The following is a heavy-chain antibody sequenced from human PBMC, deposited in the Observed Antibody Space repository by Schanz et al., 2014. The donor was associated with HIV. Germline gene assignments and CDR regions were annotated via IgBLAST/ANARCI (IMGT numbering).Heavy chain of an antibody. CDR2: INHGGSP. CDR3: ARQGEDSVAARWFSGVDV. CDR1: GGSFGGYY. Sequence: QVPLQESGAGLLKPSETLSLTCAVYGGSFGGYYWSWIRQSPGKGLEWIGEINHGGSPNYNASLKSRVTITIDASKRQFSREVISVTAAETAVYYCARQGEDSVAARWFSGVDVWGQGTTVIVSS. J-gene: IGHJ6*02. D-gene: IGHD6-6*01. V-gene: IGHV4-34*01.